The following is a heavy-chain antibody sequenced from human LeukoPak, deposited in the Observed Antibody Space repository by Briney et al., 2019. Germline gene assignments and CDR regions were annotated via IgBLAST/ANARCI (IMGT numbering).Heavy chain of an antibody. CDR2: ISYDGSNK. Sequence: GGSLRLSCAASTFTFSSYNMNWVRQAPGKGLEWVAVISYDGSNKYYADSVKGRFTISRDNSKNTLYLQMNSLRAEDTAVYYCAKTNTKQQLGYYYYGMDVWGQGTTVTVSS. CDR1: TFTFSSYN. J-gene: IGHJ6*02. V-gene: IGHV3-30*18. CDR3: AKTNTKQQLGYYYYGMDV. D-gene: IGHD6-13*01.